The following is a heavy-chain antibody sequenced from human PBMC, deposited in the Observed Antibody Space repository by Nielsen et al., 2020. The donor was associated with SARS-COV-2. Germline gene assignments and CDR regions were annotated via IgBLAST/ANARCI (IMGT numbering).Heavy chain of an antibody. J-gene: IGHJ3*02. D-gene: IGHD1-26*01. V-gene: IGHV4-39*01. CDR2: IYYSGST. CDR3: ARRGVGAERGAFDI. Sequence: SETLSLTCTVSGGSISSSSYYWGWIRQPPGKGLEWIGSIYYSGSTYYNPSLKSRVTISVDTSKNQFSLKLSSVTAADTAVYYCARRGVGAERGAFDIWGQGTMVTVSS. CDR1: GGSISSSSYY.